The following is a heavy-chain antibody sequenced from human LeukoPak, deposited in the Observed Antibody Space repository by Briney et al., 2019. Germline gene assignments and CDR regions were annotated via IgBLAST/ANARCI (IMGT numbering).Heavy chain of an antibody. V-gene: IGHV5-51*01. J-gene: IGHJ4*02. D-gene: IGHD2-2*03. CDR1: GYSFTSYW. CDR3: ARNGGGYCSSTSCPQVFDS. CDR2: IYPGDSDT. Sequence: GESLKISCKGSGYSFTSYWIGWVRQMPGKGLEWMGIIYPGDSDTRYSPSFQGQVTTSADKSISTAYLQWSSLKASDTAMYYCARNGGGYCSSTSCPQVFDSWGQGTLVTVSS.